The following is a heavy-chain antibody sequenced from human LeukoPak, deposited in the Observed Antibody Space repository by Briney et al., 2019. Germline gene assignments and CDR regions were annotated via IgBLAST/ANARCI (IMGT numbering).Heavy chain of an antibody. J-gene: IGHJ4*02. V-gene: IGHV4-61*08. CDR3: AGLPAHRPPDY. CDR1: GGSVSSGDNY. Sequence: SETLSLTCTVSGGSVSSGDNYWNWIRQSPGEGLEWIGYIHNSGRTTYNPSLKSRSTILLDTSKNQFSLNLRSVIAADTAVYYCAGLPAHRPPDYWGQGTLVTVSS. D-gene: IGHD2-21*02. CDR2: IHNSGRT.